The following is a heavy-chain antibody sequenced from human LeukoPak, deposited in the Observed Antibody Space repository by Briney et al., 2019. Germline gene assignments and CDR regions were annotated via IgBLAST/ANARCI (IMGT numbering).Heavy chain of an antibody. CDR1: GFTFSSYS. J-gene: IGHJ4*02. CDR2: ISSSSSYI. V-gene: IGHV3-21*01. Sequence: PGGSLRLSCAASGFTFSSYSMNWVRQAPGKGLEWVSSISSSSSYIYYADSVKGRFTISRDNAKNSLYLQMNSLRAEDTAVYYCARTVTAGIYRGGYYFDYWGQGALVTVSS. D-gene: IGHD6-13*01. CDR3: ARTVTAGIYRGGYYFDY.